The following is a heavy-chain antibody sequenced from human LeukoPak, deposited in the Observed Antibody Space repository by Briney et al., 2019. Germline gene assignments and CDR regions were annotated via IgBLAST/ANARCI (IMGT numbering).Heavy chain of an antibody. CDR2: IYPGDSDN. CDR3: ARHICSGGSCPLEGAGFDI. D-gene: IGHD2-15*01. V-gene: IGHV5-51*01. J-gene: IGHJ3*02. CDR1: GTRFTSYW. Sequence: GAPLKISCKGPGTRFTSYWIGWGRRTPGKGLEWMGIIYPGDSDNRYSPSFQGQVPISADKSISPAYLQWSSLKASGTAMYYCARHICSGGSCPLEGAGFDIWGQGTMVTVSS.